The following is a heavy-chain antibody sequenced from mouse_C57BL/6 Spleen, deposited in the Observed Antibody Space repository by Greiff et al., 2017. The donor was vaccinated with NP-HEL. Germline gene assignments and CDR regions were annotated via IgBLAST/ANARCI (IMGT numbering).Heavy chain of an antibody. Sequence: VHLVESGPELVKPGASVKISCKASGYSFTSYYIHWVKQRPGQGLEWIGWIYPGSGNTKYNEKFKGKATLTADTSSSTAYMQLSSLTSEDSAVYYCARDGYGSSGGFAYWGQGTLVTVSA. CDR1: GYSFTSYY. CDR3: ARDGYGSSGGFAY. CDR2: IYPGSGNT. J-gene: IGHJ3*01. D-gene: IGHD1-1*01. V-gene: IGHV1-66*01.